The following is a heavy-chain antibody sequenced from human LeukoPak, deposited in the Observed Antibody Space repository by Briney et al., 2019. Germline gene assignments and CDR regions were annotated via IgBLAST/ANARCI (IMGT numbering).Heavy chain of an antibody. D-gene: IGHD2-8*01. CDR2: IYYSGST. Sequence: SETLSLTCTVSGGSISSYYWSWIRQPPGKGLEWIGHIYYSGSTNYNPSLKSRVTISIDTSKNQFSLRLSSVTAADTAVYYCARYAGIHCTNGVCYTYDAFDIWGQGTMVTVSS. V-gene: IGHV4-59*01. J-gene: IGHJ3*02. CDR1: GGSISSYY. CDR3: ARYAGIHCTNGVCYTYDAFDI.